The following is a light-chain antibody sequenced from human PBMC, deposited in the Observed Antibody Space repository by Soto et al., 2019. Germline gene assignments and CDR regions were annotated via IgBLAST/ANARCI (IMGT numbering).Light chain of an antibody. CDR3: QQYDNLPPFT. CDR2: DAS. V-gene: IGKV1-33*01. Sequence: DIQMTQSPSSLSASVGDRVTITCQASQDISNYLNWYQQKPGKAPKLLIYDASNLETGVTSRFSGSGSATYFTFTISSLQPEDIATYYCQQYDNLPPFTFGPGTKVDIK. J-gene: IGKJ3*01. CDR1: QDISNY.